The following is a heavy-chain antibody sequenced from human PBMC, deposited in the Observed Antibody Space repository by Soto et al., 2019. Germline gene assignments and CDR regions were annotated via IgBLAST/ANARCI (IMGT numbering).Heavy chain of an antibody. D-gene: IGHD6-6*01. CDR3: ARDSSKPWDS. CDR2: IGRTSTPI. V-gene: IGHV3-48*02. Sequence: EVQLVQSGGGLVQPGGSLRLSCTASGFTFISYSMNWVRQAPGKGLEWVSYIGRTSTPIYYADSVKGRFTISRDNARNSVYLQMNSLRDEDTAVYYCARDSSKPWDSWGQGTLVTVSS. CDR1: GFTFISYS. J-gene: IGHJ4*02.